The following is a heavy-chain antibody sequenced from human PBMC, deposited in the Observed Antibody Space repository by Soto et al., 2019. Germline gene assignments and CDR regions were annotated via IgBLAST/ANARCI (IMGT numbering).Heavy chain of an antibody. CDR3: ARDKITGLFDY. V-gene: IGHV4-34*01. D-gene: IGHD2-8*02. CDR1: GWSFRRYY. J-gene: IGHJ4*02. Sequence: SETLSLTCAEYGWSFRRYYCTWLSQPPGAGLEWIGEINHSGSTNYNPSLKSRVTISVDTSKNQFSLKLTSVTAADTAVYYCARDKITGLFDYWGQGTLVTV. CDR2: INHSGST.